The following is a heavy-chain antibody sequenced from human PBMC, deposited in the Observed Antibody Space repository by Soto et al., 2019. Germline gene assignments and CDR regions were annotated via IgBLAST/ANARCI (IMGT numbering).Heavy chain of an antibody. J-gene: IGHJ3*02. CDR3: ARRRYCSGGSCYWGLDAFDI. CDR1: GGTFSSYA. Sequence: ASVKVSCKASGGTFSSYAISWVRQAPGQGXEWMGGIIPIFGTANYAQKFQGRVTITADESTSTAYMELSSLRSEDTAVYYCARRRYCSGGSCYWGLDAFDIWGQGTMVTVSS. D-gene: IGHD2-15*01. V-gene: IGHV1-69*13. CDR2: IIPIFGTA.